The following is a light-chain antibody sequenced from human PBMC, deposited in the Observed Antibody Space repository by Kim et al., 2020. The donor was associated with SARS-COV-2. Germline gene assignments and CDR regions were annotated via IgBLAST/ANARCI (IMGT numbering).Light chain of an antibody. CDR2: LGS. V-gene: IGKV2-28*01. CDR1: QSLLHSNGYNY. CDR3: MQALQTLT. J-gene: IGKJ4*01. Sequence: DIVMTQSPLSLPVTPGEPASISCRSSQSLLHSNGYNYLNWYLQKPGQSPQLLIYLGSNRASGVPDRFSGSGTGTDFTLKISRVEAGDVGVYYRMQALQTLTFGGGTKVYIK.